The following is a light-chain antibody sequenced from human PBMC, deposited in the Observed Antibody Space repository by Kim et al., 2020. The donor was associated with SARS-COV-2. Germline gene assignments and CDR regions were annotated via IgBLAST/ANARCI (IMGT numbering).Light chain of an antibody. J-gene: IGKJ1*01. CDR3: QQYGNSPHT. CDR2: GAS. V-gene: IGKV3-20*01. Sequence: SPGARAPPSSSASHSVGSSYLAWYQQKPGQPPRLLIYGASSRATGVPDRFSGSGSGTDFTLTITRLEPEDFAVYYCQQYGNSPHTFGQGTKVDIK. CDR1: HSVGSSY.